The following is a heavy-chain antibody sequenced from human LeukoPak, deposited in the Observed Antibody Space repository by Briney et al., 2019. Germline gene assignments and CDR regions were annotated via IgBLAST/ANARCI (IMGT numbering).Heavy chain of an antibody. D-gene: IGHD6-19*01. CDR2: IYYSGST. CDR1: GGSISSYY. J-gene: IGHJ2*01. Sequence: SETLSLTCTVSGGSISSYYWSWIRQPPGKGLEWIGYIYYSGSTNYNPSLKSRVTISVDTSKNQFSLKLSSVTAADTAVYYCAREGQGSGWYRYFDLWGRGTLVTVSS. V-gene: IGHV4-59*01. CDR3: AREGQGSGWYRYFDL.